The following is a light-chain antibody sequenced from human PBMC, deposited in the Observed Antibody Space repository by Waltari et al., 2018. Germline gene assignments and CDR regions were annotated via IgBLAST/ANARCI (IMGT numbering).Light chain of an antibody. CDR3: QQYGSSPGT. Sequence: EIVLTQSPGTLSLSPGERATLSYRASQSVSGSYLAWSQQKPGQAPRLLIYGASSRATGIPDRFSGSGSGTDFTLTISRLEPEDFAVYYCQQYGSSPGTFGQGTKVEIK. CDR1: QSVSGSY. V-gene: IGKV3-20*01. CDR2: GAS. J-gene: IGKJ1*01.